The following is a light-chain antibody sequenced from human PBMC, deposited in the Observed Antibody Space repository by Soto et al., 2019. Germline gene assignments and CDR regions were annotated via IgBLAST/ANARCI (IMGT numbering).Light chain of an antibody. CDR2: EDR. J-gene: IGLJ3*02. CDR3: SAYTASSTLV. CDR1: MRDVGAYNL. V-gene: IGLV2-14*01. Sequence: SVVTQPASVSGSAGQSITISCSGTMRDVGAYNLVSWYQQHPGTAPKLIIYEDRTRPSGISSRFSRSRSGNTASLTISGLQSEYEGYYYCSAYTASSTLVFGGGTKVTVL.